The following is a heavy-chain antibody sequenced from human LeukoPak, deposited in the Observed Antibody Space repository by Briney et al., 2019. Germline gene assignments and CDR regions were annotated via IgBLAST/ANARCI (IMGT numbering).Heavy chain of an antibody. CDR2: IYYSGST. Sequence: PSETLSLTCTVSGGSVSSSSYYWGWIRQPPGKGLEWIGTIYYSGSTYCNPSLKSRVTISVDTSKNQFSLKLSSVTAADTAVYYCARRPLNYYDSSGYLLTFFDYWGQGTLVTVPS. J-gene: IGHJ4*02. CDR3: ARRPLNYYDSSGYLLTFFDY. V-gene: IGHV4-39*01. CDR1: GGSVSSSSYY. D-gene: IGHD3-22*01.